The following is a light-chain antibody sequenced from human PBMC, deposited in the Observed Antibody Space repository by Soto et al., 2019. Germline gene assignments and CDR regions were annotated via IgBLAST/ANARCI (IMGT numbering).Light chain of an antibody. CDR3: CSYAGSRVV. CDR2: EVS. CDR1: SSDVGSYNL. J-gene: IGLJ2*01. Sequence: QLVLTQPASVSGSPGQSITISCTGTSSDVGSYNLVSWYQQHPGKAPKLMIYEVSKRPSGVSNRFSGSKSGNTASLTISGLQAADDADYYCCSYAGSRVVFGGGTKLTVL. V-gene: IGLV2-23*02.